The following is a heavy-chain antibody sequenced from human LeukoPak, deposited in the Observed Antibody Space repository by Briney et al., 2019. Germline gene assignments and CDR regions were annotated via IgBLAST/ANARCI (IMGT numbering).Heavy chain of an antibody. D-gene: IGHD4-17*01. CDR3: ARVFRGAVTSNWFDP. Sequence: SETLSLTCTVSGGSINGYYWTWIRQPPGKGLERIGYISDSGSTNYSPSLKSRVTMSVDSSNTEFSLRLNSVTAADTAVYYCARVFRGAVTSNWFDPWGQGTLVTSPQ. CDR1: GGSINGYY. J-gene: IGHJ5*02. CDR2: ISDSGST. V-gene: IGHV4-59*01.